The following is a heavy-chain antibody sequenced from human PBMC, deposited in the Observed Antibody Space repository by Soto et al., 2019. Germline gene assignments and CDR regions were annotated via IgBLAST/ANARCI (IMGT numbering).Heavy chain of an antibody. CDR1: GFTFSSYG. V-gene: IGHV3-30*18. CDR3: ANGRGITMVRGVL. J-gene: IGHJ4*02. D-gene: IGHD3-10*01. Sequence: QVQLVESGGGVVQPGRSLRLSCAASGFTFSSYGMHWVRQAPGKGLEWVAVISYDGSNKYYADSVKGRFTISRDNSKNTLYVQMNSLRAEDTAVYYCANGRGITMVRGVLWGQGTLVTV. CDR2: ISYDGSNK.